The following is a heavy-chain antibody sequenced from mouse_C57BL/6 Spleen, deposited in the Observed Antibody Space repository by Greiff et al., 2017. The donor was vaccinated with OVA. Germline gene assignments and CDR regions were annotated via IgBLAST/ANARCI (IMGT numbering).Heavy chain of an antibody. CDR1: GYTFTDHT. J-gene: IGHJ1*03. D-gene: IGHD2-1*01. Sequence: QVQLQQSDAELVKPGASVKISCKVSGYTFTDHTIHWMKQRPEQGLAWIGYIYPRDGSTKYNEKFKGKATLTADKSSGKSNMQLNSLTSEDSAGDFCERLVYGNNWYFDVWGTGTTVTVSS. CDR3: ERLVYGNNWYFDV. CDR2: IYPRDGST. V-gene: IGHV1-78*01.